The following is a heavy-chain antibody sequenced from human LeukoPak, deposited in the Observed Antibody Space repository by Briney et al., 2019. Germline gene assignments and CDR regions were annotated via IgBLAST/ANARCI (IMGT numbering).Heavy chain of an antibody. CDR2: ISRSGSTI. J-gene: IGHJ4*02. CDR1: GFTFSDYY. Sequence: GGSLRLSCAASGFTFSDYYMSWIRQAPGKGLEWVSYISRSGSTIYYADSVKGRFTISRDNAKNSLYLQMNSLRAEDTAVYYCARDRHRYSYDTGGYPPYWGQGTLVTVSS. V-gene: IGHV3-11*04. D-gene: IGHD3-22*01. CDR3: ARDRHRYSYDTGGYPPY.